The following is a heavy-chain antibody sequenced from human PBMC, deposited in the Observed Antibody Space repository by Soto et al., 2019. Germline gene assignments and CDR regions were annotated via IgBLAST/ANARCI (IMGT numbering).Heavy chain of an antibody. J-gene: IGHJ1*01. CDR1: GFTFSHYG. CDR2: IWSDGSKK. CDR3: AIGLYGDPREHFQY. D-gene: IGHD4-17*01. Sequence: GGSLRLSCAASGFTFSHYGMHWVRQAPGKGLEWVAVIWSDGSKKFYVDAVKGRFTISRDNSKNTLYLQMNSLRAEDTAVYYCAIGLYGDPREHFQYWGQGTLVTVSS. V-gene: IGHV3-33*01.